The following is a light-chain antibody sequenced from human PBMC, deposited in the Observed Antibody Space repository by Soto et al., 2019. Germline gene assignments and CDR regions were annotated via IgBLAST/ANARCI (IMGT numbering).Light chain of an antibody. CDR1: QGISGW. V-gene: IGKV1-12*01. CDR3: QQANSFPWP. CDR2: AAS. Sequence: DIQMTQSPSSVSASVGDRVTITCRPSQGISGWLAWYQQKPGKAPNLLIYAASRLQSGVPSRFSGSGSGTDFTLTISSLQPEDFATYYCQQANSFPWPCGQGTKVEIK. J-gene: IGKJ1*01.